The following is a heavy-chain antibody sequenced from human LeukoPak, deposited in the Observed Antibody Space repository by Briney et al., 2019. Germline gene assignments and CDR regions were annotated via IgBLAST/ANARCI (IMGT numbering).Heavy chain of an antibody. D-gene: IGHD2-2*01. CDR3: ARDGRYCSSTSCYRLLPNNWFDP. Sequence: GASVKVSCKASGYTFTGYYMHWVRQAPGQGLEWMGWINPNSGGTNYAQKFQGRVTMTRDTSISTAYMELSRLRSDDTAVYYCARDGRYCSSTSCYRLLPNNWFDPWGQGTLVTVSS. V-gene: IGHV1-2*02. J-gene: IGHJ5*02. CDR2: INPNSGGT. CDR1: GYTFTGYY.